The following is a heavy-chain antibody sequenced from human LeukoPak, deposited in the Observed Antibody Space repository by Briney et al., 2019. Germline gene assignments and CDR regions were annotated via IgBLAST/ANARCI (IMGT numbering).Heavy chain of an antibody. V-gene: IGHV1-18*01. D-gene: IGHD3-22*01. CDR2: ISAYNGNT. CDR3: ARAPAYYYDSSGSYYFDY. J-gene: IGHJ4*02. CDR1: GYTFTSYG. Sequence: GASVKVSCKASGYTFTSYGISWVRQAPGQGLEWMGWISAYNGNTNYAQKLQGRVTMTTDTSTSTAYMELRSPRSDDTAVYYCARAPAYYYDSSGSYYFDYWGQGTLVTVSS.